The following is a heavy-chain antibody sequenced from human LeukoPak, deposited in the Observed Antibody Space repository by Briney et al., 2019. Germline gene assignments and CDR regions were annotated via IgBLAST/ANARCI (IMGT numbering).Heavy chain of an antibody. Sequence: PGGSLRLSCAASGFTFSIYDMSWVRQAPGKGLEWVSAISGSGDTTYYADSVKGRFTISRDNSKNTLYLQMSSLRAEDTAVYYCAKAGAAVTYYYYGMDVWGQGTTVTVSS. V-gene: IGHV3-23*01. J-gene: IGHJ6*02. CDR2: ISGSGDTT. CDR1: GFTFSIYD. D-gene: IGHD6-13*01. CDR3: AKAGAAVTYYYYGMDV.